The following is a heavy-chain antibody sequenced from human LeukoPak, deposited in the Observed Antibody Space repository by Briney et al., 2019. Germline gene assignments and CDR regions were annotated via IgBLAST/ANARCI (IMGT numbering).Heavy chain of an antibody. CDR3: AGEGAHIQAIDY. CDR2: IIPIFGTA. J-gene: IGHJ4*02. D-gene: IGHD2-21*01. CDR1: GGTFSSYA. V-gene: IGHV1-69*01. Sequence: ASVKVFCKASGGTFSSYAISWVRQAPGQGLEWMGGIIPIFGTANYAQKFQGRVTITADESTSTAYMELSSLRSEDTAVYYCAGEGAHIQAIDYWGQGTLVTVSS.